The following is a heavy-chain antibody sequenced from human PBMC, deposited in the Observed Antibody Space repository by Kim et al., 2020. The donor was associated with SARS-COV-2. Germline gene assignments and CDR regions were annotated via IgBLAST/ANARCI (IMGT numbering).Heavy chain of an antibody. CDR3: ARDICGGSCYSPDYYGMDV. D-gene: IGHD2-15*01. Sequence: SETLSLTCTVSVGSISSYYWNWIRQPAGKGLEWIGRIYTSGSTNYNPSLKSRVTMSVDTYKNQFSLKLCSVTAADTAVYYCARDICGGSCYSPDYYGMDVWGQGTTVTVSS. CDR1: VGSISSYY. CDR2: IYTSGST. V-gene: IGHV4-4*07. J-gene: IGHJ6*02.